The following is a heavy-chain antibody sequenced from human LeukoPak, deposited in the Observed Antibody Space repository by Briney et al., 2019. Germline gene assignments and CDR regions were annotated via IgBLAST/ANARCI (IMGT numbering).Heavy chain of an antibody. CDR1: GGSFSGYY. J-gene: IGHJ4*02. Sequence: SETLSLTCAVYGGSFSGYYWSWIRQPPGKGLEWIGEINHSGSTNYNPSLKSRVTISVDTSKNQFPLKLSSVTAADTAVYYCARGTTVVTLRYFDYWGQGTLVTVSS. V-gene: IGHV4-34*01. CDR2: INHSGST. D-gene: IGHD4-23*01. CDR3: ARGTTVVTLRYFDY.